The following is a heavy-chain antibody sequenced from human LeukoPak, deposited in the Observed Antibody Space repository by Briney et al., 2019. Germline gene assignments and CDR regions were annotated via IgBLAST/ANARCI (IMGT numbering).Heavy chain of an antibody. V-gene: IGHV3-11*04. CDR1: GFTFSDYY. J-gene: IGHJ6*03. D-gene: IGHD3-10*01. CDR2: ISSSGDTI. Sequence: GGSLRLSCAASGFTFSDYYMSWIRQAPGKGLEWISYISSSGDTIFYADSVKGRFTISRDNAKNSLYLQMNSLRAEDTAVYYCARDFYYGSGSYSYMDVWGKGTTVTVSS. CDR3: ARDFYYGSGSYSYMDV.